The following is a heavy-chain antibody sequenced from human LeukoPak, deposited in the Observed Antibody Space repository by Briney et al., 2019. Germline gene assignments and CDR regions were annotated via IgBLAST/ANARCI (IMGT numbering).Heavy chain of an antibody. CDR2: IHYRGST. CDR3: ARARDGHINNWFDP. D-gene: IGHD5-24*01. CDR1: GVSINSYY. Sequence: SETLSLTCTVSGVSINSYYLSWIRQPPGKGLEWIGYIHYRGSTEYNPSLKSRVTISVDTSKNQFSLKMSSVTAADTAVYYCARARDGHINNWFDPWGQGTLVTVSS. J-gene: IGHJ5*02. V-gene: IGHV4-59*01.